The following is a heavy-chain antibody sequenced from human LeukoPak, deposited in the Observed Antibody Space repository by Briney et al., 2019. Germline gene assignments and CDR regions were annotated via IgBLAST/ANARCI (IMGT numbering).Heavy chain of an antibody. V-gene: IGHV3-21*01. CDR1: GFTFSSYS. CDR2: ISSSSSYI. J-gene: IGHJ4*02. D-gene: IGHD2-15*01. Sequence: GGSLRLSCAASGFTFSSYSMNWVRQAPGKGLEWVSSISSSSSYIYYADSVKGRFTISRDNAKNSLYLQMNSLRAEDTAVYYCARDSCGGSCEPLWGQGTLVTVSS. CDR3: ARDSCGGSCEPL.